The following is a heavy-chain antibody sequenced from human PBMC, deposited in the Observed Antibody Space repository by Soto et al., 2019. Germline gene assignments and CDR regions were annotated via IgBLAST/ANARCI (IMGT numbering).Heavy chain of an antibody. Sequence: GGSLRLSCAASGFTFSNYYMSWIRQAPGKGLEWVSYISSSSSYTNYADSVKGRFTISTDNAKNSLYLQMNSLRAEDTAVYYCARDHYGPGWFDPWGQGTLVTVSS. V-gene: IGHV3-11*05. CDR1: GFTFSNYY. J-gene: IGHJ5*02. D-gene: IGHD3-10*01. CDR3: ARDHYGPGWFDP. CDR2: ISSSSSYT.